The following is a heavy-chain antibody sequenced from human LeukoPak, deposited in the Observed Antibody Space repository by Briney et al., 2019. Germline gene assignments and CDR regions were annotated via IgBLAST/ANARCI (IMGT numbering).Heavy chain of an antibody. CDR1: GYTFTSYD. J-gene: IGHJ4*02. D-gene: IGHD3-22*01. CDR2: MNPNSGNT. V-gene: IGHV1-8*01. CDR3: ARWAYYYDSSSLDY. Sequence: GASVKVSCKASGYTFTSYDINWVRQATGQGLEWMGWMNPNSGNTGYAQKFQGRVTMTRNTSISTAYMGLRSLRSDDTAVYYCARWAYYYDSSSLDYWGQGTLVTVSS.